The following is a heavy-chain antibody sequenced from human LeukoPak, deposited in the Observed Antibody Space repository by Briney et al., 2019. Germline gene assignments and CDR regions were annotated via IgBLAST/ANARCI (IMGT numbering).Heavy chain of an antibody. CDR1: GFTFSDHY. V-gene: IGHV3-72*01. Sequence: GGSLRLSCAASGFTFSDHYMDWVRQAPGKGLEWVGRIRNKANSYTTEFAASVKGRFTISRDDSKNSLYLQMNSLKTEDTAVYYCARGIQRNWFDPWGQGTLVTVSS. CDR2: IRNKANSYTT. D-gene: IGHD1-1*01. CDR3: ARGIQRNWFDP. J-gene: IGHJ5*02.